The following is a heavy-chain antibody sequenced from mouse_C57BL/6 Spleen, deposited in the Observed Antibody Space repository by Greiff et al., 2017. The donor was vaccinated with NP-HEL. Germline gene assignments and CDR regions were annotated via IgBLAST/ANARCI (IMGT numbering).Heavy chain of an antibody. V-gene: IGHV1-64*01. CDR1: GYTFTSYW. CDR3: ARGVGDYVNTEGFAY. J-gene: IGHJ3*01. Sequence: QVQLQQPGAELVKPGASVKLSCKASGYTFTSYWMHWVKQRPGQGLEWIGMIHPNSGSTNYNEKFKSKATLTVDKSSSTAYMQLSSLTSEDSAVYYCARGVGDYVNTEGFAYWGQETLVTVSA. CDR2: IHPNSGST. D-gene: IGHD1-1*02.